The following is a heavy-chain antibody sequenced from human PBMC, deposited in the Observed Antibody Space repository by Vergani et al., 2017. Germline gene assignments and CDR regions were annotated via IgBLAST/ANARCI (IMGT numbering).Heavy chain of an antibody. CDR2: INPNSGGT. D-gene: IGHD3-3*01. J-gene: IGHJ6*03. CDR1: GYPFTGYY. CDR3: ARGGITIFGVAGRYYYYYMDV. Sequence: QVQLVQSGAEVKKPGASVKVSCKASGYPFTGYYMHWVRQAPGQGLEWMGWINPNSGGTNYAQKFQGRVTMTRDTSISTAYMELSSLRSEDTAVYYCARGGITIFGVAGRYYYYYMDVWGKGTTVTVSS. V-gene: IGHV1-2*02.